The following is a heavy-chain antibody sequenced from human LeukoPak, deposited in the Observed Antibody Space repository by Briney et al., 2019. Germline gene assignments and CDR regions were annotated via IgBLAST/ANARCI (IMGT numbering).Heavy chain of an antibody. Sequence: ASVTVSCTASGYTFTSYAMNWVRQAPGQGLEWMGWINTNTGNPTYAQGFTGRFVFSLDTSVSTAYLQISSLKAEDTAVYYCARDLQHEYGDYVPPGYWGQGTLVTVSS. V-gene: IGHV7-4-1*02. J-gene: IGHJ4*02. CDR3: ARDLQHEYGDYVPPGY. D-gene: IGHD4-17*01. CDR2: INTNTGNP. CDR1: GYTFTSYA.